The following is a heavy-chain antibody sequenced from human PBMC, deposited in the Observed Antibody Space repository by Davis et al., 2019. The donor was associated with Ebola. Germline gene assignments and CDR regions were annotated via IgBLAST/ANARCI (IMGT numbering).Heavy chain of an antibody. CDR2: IYHSGST. CDR1: GGSFSGYY. Sequence: MPSETLSLTCAVYGGSFSGYYWSWIRQPPGKGLEWIGEIYHSGSTNYNPSLKSRVTISVDKSKNQFSLKLSSVTAADTAVYYCARANLGYCSGGSCYPWYFDLWGRGTLVTVSS. V-gene: IGHV4-34*01. D-gene: IGHD2-15*01. CDR3: ARANLGYCSGGSCYPWYFDL. J-gene: IGHJ2*01.